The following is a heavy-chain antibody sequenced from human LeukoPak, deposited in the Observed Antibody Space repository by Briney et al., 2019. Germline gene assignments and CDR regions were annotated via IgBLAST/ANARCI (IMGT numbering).Heavy chain of an antibody. V-gene: IGHV7-4-1*02. Sequence: ASVKVSCKASGYTFTSYAMNWVRQAPGQGLEWMGWINTNTGNPTYAQGFTGRFVFSLDTSVSTAYLQISSLKAEDTAVYYCTWVVPADRYYHYGMDVWGQGTTVTVSS. D-gene: IGHD2-2*01. CDR3: TWVVPADRYYHYGMDV. CDR2: INTNTGNP. J-gene: IGHJ6*02. CDR1: GYTFTSYA.